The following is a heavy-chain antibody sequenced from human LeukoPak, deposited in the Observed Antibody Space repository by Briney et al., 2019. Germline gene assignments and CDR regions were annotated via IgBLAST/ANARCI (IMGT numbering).Heavy chain of an antibody. CDR1: GFTFNSYA. D-gene: IGHD4-17*01. CDR2: MSNSGENT. J-gene: IGHJ4*02. Sequence: GGSLRLSCAASGFTFNSYAMKWVRQTPGKGLEWVGIMSNSGENTFYGEAVKGRFTISRDNSQNTLYLQMNSLRPEDTAVYYCAKGGASVTRYVDYWGQGTLVTVSS. V-gene: IGHV3-30*04. CDR3: AKGGASVTRYVDY.